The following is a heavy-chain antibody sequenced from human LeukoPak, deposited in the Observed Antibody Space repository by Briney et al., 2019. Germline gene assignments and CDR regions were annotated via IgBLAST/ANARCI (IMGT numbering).Heavy chain of an antibody. CDR3: AREIEMATIGV. V-gene: IGHV4-59*01. CDR2: IYYSGST. Sequence: MPSETLSLTCTVSGGSISSYYWSWIRQPPGKGLEWIGYIYYSGSTNYNPSLKSRVTISVDTSKNQFSLRLSSVTAADTAVYYCAREIEMATIGVWGQGTLVTVSS. D-gene: IGHD5-24*01. CDR1: GGSISSYY. J-gene: IGHJ4*02.